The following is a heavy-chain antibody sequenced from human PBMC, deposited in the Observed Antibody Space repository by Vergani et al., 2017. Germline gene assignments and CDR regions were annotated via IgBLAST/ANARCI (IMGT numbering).Heavy chain of an antibody. CDR1: GFTFSSYA. J-gene: IGHJ4*02. V-gene: IGHV3-30-3*01. D-gene: IGHD1-7*01. CDR2: ISYDGSNK. CDR3: ARDPYGTGTTAYYFDY. Sequence: QVQLVESGGGVVQPGRSLRLSCAASGFTFSSYAMHWVRQAPGKGLEWVAVISYDGSNKYYADSVKGRFTISRDNAKNSLYLQMNSLRAEDTAVYYCARDPYGTGTTAYYFDYWGQGTLVTVSS.